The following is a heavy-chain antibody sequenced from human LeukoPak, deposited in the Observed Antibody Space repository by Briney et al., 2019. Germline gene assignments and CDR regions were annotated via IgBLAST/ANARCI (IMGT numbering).Heavy chain of an antibody. V-gene: IGHV5-51*01. CDR3: ARQDGNALYCFDY. D-gene: IGHD2-2*01. Sequence: GESLKISCKGSGYPFSSYWIGWVRQMPGKGLEWMGIIYPGDSDTRYSPSFQGRVTISVDKSINTAYLQWSSLKASDTATYYCARQDGNALYCFDYWGQGTLVTVSS. J-gene: IGHJ4*02. CDR2: IYPGDSDT. CDR1: GYPFSSYW.